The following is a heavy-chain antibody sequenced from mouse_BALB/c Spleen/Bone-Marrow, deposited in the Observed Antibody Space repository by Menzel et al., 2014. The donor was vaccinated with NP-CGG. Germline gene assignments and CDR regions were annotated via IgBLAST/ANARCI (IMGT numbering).Heavy chain of an antibody. J-gene: IGHJ2*01. D-gene: IGHD1-2*01. CDR2: INPGSSTI. Sequence: DVKLVESGGGLVQPGGSLNLACVASGFDFGRYWMSWARQAPGKGLEWIGEINPGSSTINYSPSLKDKFIISRDNAKNTLYLQMSKVRSEDTALYYCARLGYYGYHDKWGQGTTLTVSS. V-gene: IGHV4-2*02. CDR3: ARLGYYGYHDK. CDR1: GFDFGRYW.